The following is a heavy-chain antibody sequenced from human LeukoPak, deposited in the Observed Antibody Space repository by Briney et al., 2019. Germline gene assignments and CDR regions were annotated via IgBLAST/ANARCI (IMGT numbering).Heavy chain of an antibody. Sequence: GGSLRLSCAASGFTFTDYTMCWVRDAPGQGQEWASTISTSGSTTYYAGSVTGRFTISRAHSKNTLSRQIISLRAEDTAGYYCSKARTPYNSGFDYWGQGTLVAVSS. CDR1: GFTFTDYT. CDR3: SKARTPYNSGFDY. V-gene: IGHV3-23*01. CDR2: ISTSGSTT. D-gene: IGHD6-19*01. J-gene: IGHJ4*02.